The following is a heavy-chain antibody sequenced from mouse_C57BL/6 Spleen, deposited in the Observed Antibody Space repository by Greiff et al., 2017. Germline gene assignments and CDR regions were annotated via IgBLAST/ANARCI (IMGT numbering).Heavy chain of an antibody. Sequence: EVKLVESGPELVKPGASVKIPCKASGYTFTDYNMDWVKQSHGKSLEWIGDINPNNGGTIYNQKFKGKATLTVDKSSSTAYMELRSLTSEDTAVYYCARTPIYYYGRKNNWYFDVWGTGTTVTVS. CDR1: GYTFTDYN. J-gene: IGHJ1*03. D-gene: IGHD1-1*01. V-gene: IGHV1-18*01. CDR3: ARTPIYYYGRKNNWYFDV. CDR2: INPNNGGT.